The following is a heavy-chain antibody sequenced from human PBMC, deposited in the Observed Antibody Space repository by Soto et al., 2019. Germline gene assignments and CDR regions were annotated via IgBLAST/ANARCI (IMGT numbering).Heavy chain of an antibody. Sequence: EVQVSESAGGLVQPGGSLRLSCATSGFTFSNYPMNWVRQAPGKGLEWVSGISAGGDRTYYADSVKGRFTIFRDNSKNSVSLRMNSLRGEDTAVYYCGRRVWGQGTLVTVSS. V-gene: IGHV3-23*01. CDR1: GFTFSNYP. J-gene: IGHJ4*02. CDR3: GRRV. CDR2: ISAGGDRT.